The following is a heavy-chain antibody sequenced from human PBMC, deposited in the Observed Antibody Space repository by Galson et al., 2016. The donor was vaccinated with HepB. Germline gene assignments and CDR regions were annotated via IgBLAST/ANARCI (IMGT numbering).Heavy chain of an antibody. CDR1: GFTFRNYG. D-gene: IGHD5-18*01. CDR3: AKDLRGGCNYVYGMDV. J-gene: IGHJ6*02. Sequence: SLRLSCAASGFTFRNYGMHWVRQAPGKGLEWVAATSYDESSKYYADSAKGRFTVSRDNSKKTLYLQMHSLRAEDTAVYHCAKDLRGGCNYVYGMDVWGQGTTVTVSS. CDR2: TSYDESSK. V-gene: IGHV3-30*18.